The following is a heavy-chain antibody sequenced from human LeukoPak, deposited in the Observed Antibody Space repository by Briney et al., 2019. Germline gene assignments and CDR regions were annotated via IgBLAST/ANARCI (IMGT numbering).Heavy chain of an antibody. CDR3: ARHRSTSNYYYGMDV. D-gene: IGHD2-2*01. V-gene: IGHV5-51*01. J-gene: IGHJ6*02. Sequence: PGESLKISCKGSGYRFTSYWIGWVRQMPGKGLEWMGIIYPGDSDTRYSPSFQGQVTISADKSISTAYLQWSSLKASDTAMYYCARHRSTSNYYYGMDVWGQGTTVTVSS. CDR1: GYRFTSYW. CDR2: IYPGDSDT.